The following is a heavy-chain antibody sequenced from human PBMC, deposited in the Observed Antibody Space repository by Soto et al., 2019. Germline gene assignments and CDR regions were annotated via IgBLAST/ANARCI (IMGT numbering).Heavy chain of an antibody. CDR3: AKGGGSLWS. D-gene: IGHD3-10*01. V-gene: IGHV4-34*01. Sequence: QVQLQQWGARLLKPSESLSLTCAVYGGSFSGYYWSWIRQSPGKGLEWIGEINLSVTTNYNPSLKSRVTMSVDTSKNQFSLKLTSVTAADTAVYSWAKGGGSLWSWGQGTLVTVSS. CDR2: INLSVTT. CDR1: GGSFSGYY. J-gene: IGHJ5*02.